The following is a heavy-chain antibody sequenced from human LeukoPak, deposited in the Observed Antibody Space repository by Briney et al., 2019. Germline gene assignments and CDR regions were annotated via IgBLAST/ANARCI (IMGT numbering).Heavy chain of an antibody. J-gene: IGHJ4*02. V-gene: IGHV3-30*18. D-gene: IGHD5-24*01. CDR2: ISYHGSDK. CDR1: EFDFSTHA. CDR3: AKDPTGYNEPLPFDY. Sequence: GGSLRLSCAASEFDFSTHAMTWVRQAPGKGLEWVAVISYHGSDKYYADSVRGRFTISRDNSKNTLYLQMNSLRAEDTAVYYCAKDPTGYNEPLPFDYWGQGTLVTVSS.